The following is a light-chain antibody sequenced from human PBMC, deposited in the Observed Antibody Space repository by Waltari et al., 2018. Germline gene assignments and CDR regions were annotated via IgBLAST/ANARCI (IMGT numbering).Light chain of an antibody. CDR1: QSISTW. CDR3: QQYNTLWT. V-gene: IGKV1-5*03. J-gene: IGKJ1*01. CDR2: KAS. Sequence: PSTLSASVGDRVTITCRASQSISTWLAWYQQKPGKAPNLLIYKASNLESGVPSRFSGSGSGTEFTLTISNLQPDDFATYYCQQYNTLWTFGRGTKVEVK.